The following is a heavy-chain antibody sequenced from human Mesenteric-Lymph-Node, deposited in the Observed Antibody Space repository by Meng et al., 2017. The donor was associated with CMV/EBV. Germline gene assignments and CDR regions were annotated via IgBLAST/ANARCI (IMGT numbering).Heavy chain of an antibody. CDR2: IFSTGTT. J-gene: IGHJ6*02. CDR3: ARDPDFWGGPPD. V-gene: IGHV4-31*03. Sequence: SETLSLTCTVSGGSISSGDYYCSWIRQHPGEGLEWLGSIFSTGTTYYNPSLKSRITISVDTSKNQVYLKLSSVTAADTAVYYCARDPDFWGGPPDWGQGTTVTVSS. D-gene: IGHD3-3*01. CDR1: GGSISSGDYY.